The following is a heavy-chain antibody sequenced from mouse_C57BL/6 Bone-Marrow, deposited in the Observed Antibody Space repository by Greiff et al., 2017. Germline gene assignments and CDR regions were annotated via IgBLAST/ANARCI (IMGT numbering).Heavy chain of an antibody. CDR3: ARLNYGIYYYAMDY. Sequence: QVQLQQPGAELVKPGASVKLSCKASGYTFTSYWMQWVKQRPGQGLEWIGEIDPSDSYTNYNQKFKGKATLTVDTSSSTAYMQLSSLTSEDSAVYYCARLNYGIYYYAMDYWGQGASVTVAS. D-gene: IGHD1-1*01. CDR1: GYTFTSYW. V-gene: IGHV1-50*01. J-gene: IGHJ4*01. CDR2: IDPSDSYT.